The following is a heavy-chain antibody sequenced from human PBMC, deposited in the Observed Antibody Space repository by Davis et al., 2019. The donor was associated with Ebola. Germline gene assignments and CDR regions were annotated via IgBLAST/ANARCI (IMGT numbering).Heavy chain of an antibody. J-gene: IGHJ4*02. D-gene: IGHD3-16*01. CDR3: HEWGSIRGY. V-gene: IGHV1-69*13. CDR2: IIPIFGTA. CDR1: GYTFTSYA. Sequence: SVQVSCKASGYTFTSYAISWVRQAPGQGLEWMGGIIPIFGTANYAQKFQGRVTITADESTSTAYMELSSLRSEDTAVYYCHEWGSIRGYWGQGTLVTVSS.